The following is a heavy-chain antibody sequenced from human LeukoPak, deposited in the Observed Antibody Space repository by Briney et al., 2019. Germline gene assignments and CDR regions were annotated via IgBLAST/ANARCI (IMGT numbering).Heavy chain of an antibody. CDR2: ISGLSSYT. Sequence: GGPLRLSCSASGLTFSDYDMNWVRQAPGKGLEWVSSISGLSSYTYYGESVKGRFSISRDNAKNSLYLQMNSLGAEDTATYYCGRAFPPLRTSSAGDLWGQGILVTVSS. CDR1: GLTFSDYD. D-gene: IGHD3-16*01. J-gene: IGHJ4*02. CDR3: GRAFPPLRTSSAGDL. V-gene: IGHV3-21*01.